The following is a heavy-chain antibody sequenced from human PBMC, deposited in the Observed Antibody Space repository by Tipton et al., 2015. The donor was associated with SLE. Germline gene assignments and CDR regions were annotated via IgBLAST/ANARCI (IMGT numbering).Heavy chain of an antibody. CDR1: GGSISGYY. CDR3: ARLSSSWDPGAFDI. V-gene: IGHV4-4*07. J-gene: IGHJ3*02. Sequence: TLSLTCTVSGGSISGYYWNWIRQPAGKGLEWIGRVYSGGNTNYNPSLKSRVTMSVDTSKNQFSLKLSSVTAADTAVYYCARLSSSWDPGAFDIWGQGTMVTVSS. D-gene: IGHD6-13*01. CDR2: VYSGGNT.